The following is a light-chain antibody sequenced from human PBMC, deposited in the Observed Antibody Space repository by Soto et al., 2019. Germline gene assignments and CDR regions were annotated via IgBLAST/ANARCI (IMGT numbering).Light chain of an antibody. CDR2: LGS. Sequence: DIVMTQSPLSLPVTPGEPASISCRSSQNLLHSNGYNYLDWYLQKPGQSPQLLIFLGSNRASGVPDRFSGSGAGTDVTLKISRVEAEDVGVYYCMQSLQTPLTFGGGTKVESK. V-gene: IGKV2-28*01. CDR1: QNLLHSNGYNY. CDR3: MQSLQTPLT. J-gene: IGKJ4*01.